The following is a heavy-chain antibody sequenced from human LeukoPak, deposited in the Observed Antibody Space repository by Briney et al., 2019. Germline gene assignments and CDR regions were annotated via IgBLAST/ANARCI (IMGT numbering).Heavy chain of an antibody. V-gene: IGHV3-48*01. J-gene: IGHJ4*02. D-gene: IGHD5-12*01. CDR2: ISSSSSTI. CDR3: AREGLYSGYEGVFDY. CDR1: GFTFSSYS. Sequence: GGSLSLSYAASGFTFSSYSINWVRQAPGKGLEWVSYISSSSSTIYYADSVKGRFTISRDNAKNSLYLQMNSLRAEDTAVYHCAREGLYSGYEGVFDYWGQGTLVTVSS.